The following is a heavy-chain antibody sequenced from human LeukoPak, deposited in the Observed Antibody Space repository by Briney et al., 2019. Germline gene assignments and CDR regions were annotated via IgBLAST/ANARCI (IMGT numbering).Heavy chain of an antibody. CDR2: MYYTGSS. D-gene: IGHD3-16*02. J-gene: IGHJ6*03. V-gene: IGHV4-59*01. Sequence: PSETLSLTCSVSGGSISTYFWTWIRQAPGKGLEWIGYMYYTGSSNYNPSLESRVAISIDTSKNQFSLKLTSVTPADTDAYYCARGGYRSYYYVDVWGKGTTVIVSS. CDR1: GGSISTYF. CDR3: ARGGYRSYYYVDV.